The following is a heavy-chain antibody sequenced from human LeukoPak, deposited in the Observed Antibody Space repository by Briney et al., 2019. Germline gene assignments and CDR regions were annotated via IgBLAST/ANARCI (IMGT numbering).Heavy chain of an antibody. CDR3: ARDRDEYYYGSGYYYYMDV. CDR1: GGSFSGYY. D-gene: IGHD3-10*01. Sequence: SETLSLTCAVYGGSFSGYYWSWIRQPPGKGLEWIGEINHSGSTNYNPSLKSRVTISVDTSKNQFSLKLSSVTAADTAVYYCARDRDEYYYGSGYYYYMDVWGKGTTVTAPS. V-gene: IGHV4-34*01. CDR2: INHSGST. J-gene: IGHJ6*03.